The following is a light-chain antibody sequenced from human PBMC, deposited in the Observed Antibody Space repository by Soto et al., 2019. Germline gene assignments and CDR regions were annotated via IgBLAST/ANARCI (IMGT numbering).Light chain of an antibody. CDR2: QAS. V-gene: IGKV2-30*01. Sequence: DVEMTQTPLSLPVTLGQPASISCRSSQSLVYSDGNNYLNWFQQRPGQSPRRLIYQASHRDPGVPDRFSGSGSGTDFTLEIIRVEPEDVGVYYCMQGSHPPYTFGQGTKLEIK. CDR1: QSLVYSDGNNY. J-gene: IGKJ2*01. CDR3: MQGSHPPYT.